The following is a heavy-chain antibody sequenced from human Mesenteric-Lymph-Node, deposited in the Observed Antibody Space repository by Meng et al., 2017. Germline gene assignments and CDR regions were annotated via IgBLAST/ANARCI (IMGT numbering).Heavy chain of an antibody. D-gene: IGHD6-13*01. J-gene: IGHJ6*02. Sequence: GESLKISCAASGFSFDDYSVHWVRQAPGKGLEWVSLISWDGGSTYYADSVKGRFTISRDNAKNSLYLQMNSLRAEDTALYYCAKEGPAAGYYYYGMDVWGQGTTVTVSS. V-gene: IGHV3-43D*03. CDR2: ISWDGGST. CDR1: GFSFDDYS. CDR3: AKEGPAAGYYYYGMDV.